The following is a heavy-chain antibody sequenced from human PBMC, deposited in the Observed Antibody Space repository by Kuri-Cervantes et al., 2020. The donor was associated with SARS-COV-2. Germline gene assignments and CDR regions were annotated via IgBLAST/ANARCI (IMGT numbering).Heavy chain of an antibody. J-gene: IGHJ5*02. V-gene: IGHV4-39*01. Sequence: SETLSLTCTVSGGSISSSSYYWGWIRQPPGKGLEWIGSIYYSGSTYYNPSLKSRVTISVDTSKNQFSLKLSSVTAADTAVYYCAWYNHNGFDPWGQGTLVTVSS. CDR2: IYYSGST. CDR1: GGSISSSSYY. CDR3: AWYNHNGFDP. D-gene: IGHD1-14*01.